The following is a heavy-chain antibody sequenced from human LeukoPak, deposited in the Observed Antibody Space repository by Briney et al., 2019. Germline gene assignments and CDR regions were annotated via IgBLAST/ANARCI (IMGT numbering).Heavy chain of an antibody. CDR1: GGSISSSY. D-gene: IGHD6-19*01. CDR3: ARAPLYSGGSGWSIYYFYAMDI. Sequence: SQTLSLTCTVSGGSISSSYWSWVRQPPGKGLEWIGYIDNSGSTNYNPSLKSRVTISLDTPKSQFSLKLSSVTAADTAVYYCARAPLYSGGSGWSIYYFYAMDIWGQGTTVTVSS. J-gene: IGHJ6*02. CDR2: IDNSGST. V-gene: IGHV4-59*01.